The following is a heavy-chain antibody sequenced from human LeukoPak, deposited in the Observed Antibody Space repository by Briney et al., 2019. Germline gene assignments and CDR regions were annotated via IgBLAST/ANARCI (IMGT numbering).Heavy chain of an antibody. D-gene: IGHD6-13*01. CDR1: GFTFSSYS. V-gene: IGHV3-48*04. J-gene: IGHJ4*02. CDR2: IDMSATTI. CDR3: AKDILAAGLFFDY. Sequence: GGSLRLSCAASGFTFSSYSMNWVRQAPGKGLGWVSYIDMSATTIYYADSVKGRFTISRDNAKNSLFLQMNSLRAEDTAVYYCAKDILAAGLFFDYWGQGALVTVSS.